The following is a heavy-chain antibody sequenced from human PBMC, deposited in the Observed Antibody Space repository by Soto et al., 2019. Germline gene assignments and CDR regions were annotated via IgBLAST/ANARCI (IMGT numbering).Heavy chain of an antibody. Sequence: PGGSLRLSCAVSGFIFSNYPMTWVRQTPGKGLEWVSSVSPSGSNTYYADSVKGRFTMSRDNSENRLHLQMNSLRAEDTAVYLCARRDNSGWFSLDYWGQGTLVTVSS. D-gene: IGHD6-19*01. CDR2: VSPSGSNT. CDR3: ARRDNSGWFSLDY. J-gene: IGHJ4*02. V-gene: IGHV3-23*01. CDR1: GFIFSNYP.